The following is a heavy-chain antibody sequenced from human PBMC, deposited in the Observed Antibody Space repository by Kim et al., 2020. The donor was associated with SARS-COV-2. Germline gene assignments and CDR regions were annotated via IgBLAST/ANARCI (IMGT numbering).Heavy chain of an antibody. CDR2: FDPEDGET. V-gene: IGHV1-24*01. J-gene: IGHJ4*02. Sequence: ASVKVSCKVSGYTLTELSMHWVRQAPGKGLEWMGGFDPEDGETIYAQKFQGRVTMTEDTSTDTAYMELSSLRSEDTAVYYCATAPRLVGATDFDYWGQGTLVTVSS. D-gene: IGHD1-26*01. CDR3: ATAPRLVGATDFDY. CDR1: GYTLTELS.